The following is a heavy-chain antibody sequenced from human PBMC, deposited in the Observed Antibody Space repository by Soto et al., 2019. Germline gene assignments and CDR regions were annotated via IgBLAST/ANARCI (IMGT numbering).Heavy chain of an antibody. CDR3: ARRFGSSWSYNPFDY. J-gene: IGHJ4*02. Sequence: GGSLRLSCAASGFTFDDYGMSWVRQAPGKGLDWVSGINWNGGSTGYADSVRSRFTISRDNAKNSLYLQMNSLRAEDTALYHCARRFGSSWSYNPFDYWGQGTLVTVSS. CDR1: GFTFDDYG. CDR2: INWNGGST. D-gene: IGHD6-13*01. V-gene: IGHV3-20*01.